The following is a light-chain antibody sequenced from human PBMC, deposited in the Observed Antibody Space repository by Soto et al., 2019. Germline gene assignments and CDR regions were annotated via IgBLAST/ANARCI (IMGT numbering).Light chain of an antibody. J-gene: IGLJ1*01. CDR1: SSDVGGYNY. CDR2: EVS. V-gene: IGLV2-14*01. CDR3: NSYTSSNTLV. Sequence: QSVLTQPASVSGSPGQSITISCTGTSSDVGGYNYVSWYQQHPGKAPKPMIYEVSNRPSGASNRFSASKSGNTASLTISGLQAEDEADYYCNSYTSSNTLVFGTGTKVTVL.